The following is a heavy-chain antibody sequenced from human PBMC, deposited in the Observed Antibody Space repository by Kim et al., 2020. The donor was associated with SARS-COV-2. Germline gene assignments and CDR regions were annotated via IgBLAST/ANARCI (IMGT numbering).Heavy chain of an antibody. CDR2: MSRDGSNE. Sequence: GGSLRLSCAASGFTFSSYAMHWVRQAPGKGLEWVAVMSRDGSNEKYAYSVKGRFTITRDNSKHTLYLQMSALRAEDTAVYYCEKCESSDSYYGMDVWGRGTTVTVSS. CDR1: GFTFSSYA. J-gene: IGHJ6*02. V-gene: IGHV3-30*18. CDR3: EKCESSDSYYGMDV. D-gene: IGHD3-22*01.